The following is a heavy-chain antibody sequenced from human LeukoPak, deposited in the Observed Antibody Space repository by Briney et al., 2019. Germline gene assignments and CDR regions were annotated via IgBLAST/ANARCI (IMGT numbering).Heavy chain of an antibody. CDR1: GFTFSSYE. D-gene: IGHD3-9*01. V-gene: IGHV3-48*03. Sequence: GSLRLSCAASGFTFSSYEMNWVRQAPGKGLEWVSYISSSGSTIYYADSVKGRFTISRDNAKNSLYLQMNSLRAEDTAVYYCARDTVLRYFDWLLPFDYWGQGTLVTVSS. J-gene: IGHJ4*02. CDR3: ARDTVLRYFDWLLPFDY. CDR2: ISSSGSTI.